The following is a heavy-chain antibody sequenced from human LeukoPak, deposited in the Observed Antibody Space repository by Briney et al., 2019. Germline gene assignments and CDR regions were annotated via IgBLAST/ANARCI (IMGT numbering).Heavy chain of an antibody. Sequence: ASVKVSCKASGYTFTSYAISWVRQAPGQGLEWMGRIIPILGIANYAQKFQGGVTITADKSTSTAYMELSSLRSEDTAVYYCARLPGSNCGGDCYVGYWGQGTLVTVSS. J-gene: IGHJ4*02. CDR2: IIPILGIA. CDR1: GYTFTSYA. CDR3: ARLPGSNCGGDCYVGY. V-gene: IGHV1-69*04. D-gene: IGHD2-21*02.